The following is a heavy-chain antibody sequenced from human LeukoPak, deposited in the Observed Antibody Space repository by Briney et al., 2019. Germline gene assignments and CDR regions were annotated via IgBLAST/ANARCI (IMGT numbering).Heavy chain of an antibody. Sequence: SETLSLTCAVYGGSISSSSYYWGWIRQPPGKGLEWIGSIYYSGSTYYNPSLKSRVTISVDTSKNQFSLKLSSVTAADTAVYYCAKPYSYGSTWGQGTLVTVSS. CDR2: IYYSGST. D-gene: IGHD5-18*01. V-gene: IGHV4-39*01. J-gene: IGHJ5*02. CDR1: GGSISSSSYY. CDR3: AKPYSYGST.